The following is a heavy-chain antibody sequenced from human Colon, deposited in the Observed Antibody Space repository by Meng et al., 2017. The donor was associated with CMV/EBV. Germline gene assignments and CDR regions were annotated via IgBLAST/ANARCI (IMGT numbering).Heavy chain of an antibody. D-gene: IGHD2-21*01. Sequence: GGSPRLSCAASGFSFGSYEMNWVRQAPGKGLEWVSYISSSGSTIHYADSVKGRFTISRDNVKNSLYLHMNSLRAEDTAVYYCATVVRFPVGGHYYYHGMDVWGQGTTVTVSS. J-gene: IGHJ6*02. V-gene: IGHV3-48*03. CDR3: ATVVRFPVGGHYYYHGMDV. CDR1: GFSFGSYE. CDR2: ISSSGSTI.